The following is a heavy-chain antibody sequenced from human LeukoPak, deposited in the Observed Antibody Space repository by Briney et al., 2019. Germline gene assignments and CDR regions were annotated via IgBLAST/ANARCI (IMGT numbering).Heavy chain of an antibody. CDR3: AVHKGCAY. CDR1: GFSFGNSH. D-gene: IGHD4/OR15-4a*01. CDR2: INQDGSEK. V-gene: IGHV3-7*01. J-gene: IGHJ4*01. Sequence: GGSLRLSCAASGFSFGNSHMTWVRQAPGKGLEWVANINQDGSEKFYGDSVRGRFTISRDNAKNSLFLQMNSLRAEDTAIYYCAVHKGCAYWGQEPWSPSPQ.